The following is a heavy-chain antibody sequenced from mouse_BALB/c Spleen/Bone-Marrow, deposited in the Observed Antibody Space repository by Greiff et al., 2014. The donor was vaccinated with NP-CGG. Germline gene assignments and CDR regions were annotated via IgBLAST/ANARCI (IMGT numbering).Heavy chain of an antibody. Sequence: VQLQQSGAELVEPGASVKLSCTASGFNIKDTYMHWVKQRPEQGLEWIGRIDPANGNTKYDPKFQGKATITADTSSNTAYLQLSSLTSEDTAVYYCASYYYGSSSFAYWGQGTMVPVSA. CDR1: GFNIKDTY. D-gene: IGHD1-1*01. CDR3: ASYYYGSSSFAY. J-gene: IGHJ3*01. V-gene: IGHV14-3*02. CDR2: IDPANGNT.